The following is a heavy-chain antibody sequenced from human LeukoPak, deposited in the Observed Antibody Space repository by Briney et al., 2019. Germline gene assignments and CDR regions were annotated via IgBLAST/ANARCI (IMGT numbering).Heavy chain of an antibody. CDR2: INHSGRT. CDR3: ARGALSDDFWSGYDY. J-gene: IGHJ4*02. D-gene: IGHD3-3*01. V-gene: IGHV4-34*01. CDR1: GGSFNGYY. Sequence: SETLSLTCAVYGGSFNGYYWSWIRQPPGKGLEWIGEINHSGRTDYNPSLESRVTISVDRSKIQFSLKLSSVTAADTAVYYCARGALSDDFWSGYDYWGQGTLVTVSS.